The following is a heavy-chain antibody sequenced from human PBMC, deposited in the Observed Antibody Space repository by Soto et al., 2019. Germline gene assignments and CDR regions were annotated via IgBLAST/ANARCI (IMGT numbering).Heavy chain of an antibody. D-gene: IGHD6-19*01. J-gene: IGHJ4*02. CDR1: GFTFSSYW. V-gene: IGHV3-7*01. Sequence: GGSLRLSCAVSGFTFSSYWMSWVRRAPGQGREWLANIKQDGTETYYVDSVKGRFTISRDNAENSLYLQLNSLRDEDTAVYYCVTAVAGRGGFDYWGQGTLVTVSS. CDR3: VTAVAGRGGFDY. CDR2: IKQDGTET.